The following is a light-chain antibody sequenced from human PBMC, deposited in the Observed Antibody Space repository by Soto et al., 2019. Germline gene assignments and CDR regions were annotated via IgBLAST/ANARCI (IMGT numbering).Light chain of an antibody. V-gene: IGKV3-20*01. CDR1: QSVSS. Sequence: EIVLTQSPGTLSLSPGERATLSFRASQSVSSIAWYQQKPGQAPRLLIYGASSRATGIPDRFSGSGSGTDFTLTISGLEPEDFAVYYCQQYGSSPSTFGQGTKVDIK. CDR2: GAS. CDR3: QQYGSSPST. J-gene: IGKJ1*01.